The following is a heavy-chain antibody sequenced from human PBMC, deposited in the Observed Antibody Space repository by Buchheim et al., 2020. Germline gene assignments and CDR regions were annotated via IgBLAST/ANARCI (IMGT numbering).Heavy chain of an antibody. CDR3: ARNVNSGFDY. Sequence: QVQLVQSGAEVKKPGSSVKVSCKASGGTFSSYAISWVRQAPGQGLEWMGFINPSGGSTSYARKFQGRITMTRDTSTSTVYMDLSSLKSEDTAVYYCARNVNSGFDYWGQGTL. V-gene: IGHV1-46*01. CDR1: GGTFSSYA. CDR2: INPSGGST. D-gene: IGHD6-25*01. J-gene: IGHJ4*02.